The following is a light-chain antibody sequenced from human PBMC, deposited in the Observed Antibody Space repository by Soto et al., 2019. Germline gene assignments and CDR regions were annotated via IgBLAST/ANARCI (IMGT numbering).Light chain of an antibody. CDR2: DAF. CDR3: QQRGNWPQT. V-gene: IGKV3-11*01. CDR1: QSVRSY. Sequence: EIVLTQSPATLSLSPGERATLSCRASQSVRSYLAWYQQKPGQTPRLLIYDAFNRATGIPARFSGSGSGTDFTLTISSLEPEDFAVYYCQQRGNWPQTFGPGTKGDI. J-gene: IGKJ3*01.